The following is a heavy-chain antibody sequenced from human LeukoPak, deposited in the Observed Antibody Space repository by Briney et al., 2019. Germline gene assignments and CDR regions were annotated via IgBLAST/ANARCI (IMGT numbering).Heavy chain of an antibody. V-gene: IGHV3-30*03. CDR3: ARSARGVIFDV. J-gene: IGHJ6*04. Sequence: GGSLRLSCAASGSIFSRYGIHWVRQAPGKGLEWVAVVSYDGTETKYADSVKGRLNLSRDNSKNTVYLQMNSLTFEDTAVYYCARSARGVIFDVWGKGTTVTVSS. D-gene: IGHD3-10*01. CDR2: VSYDGTET. CDR1: GSIFSRYG.